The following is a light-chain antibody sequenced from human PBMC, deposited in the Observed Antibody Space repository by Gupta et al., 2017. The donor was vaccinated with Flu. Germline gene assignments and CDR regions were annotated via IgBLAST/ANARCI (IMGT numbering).Light chain of an antibody. V-gene: IGKV1-39*01. CDR1: QNIQTF. Sequence: PSSLSASVGDRVTIACRTSQNIQTFLQWYQRRPGRPPKLLIYGGSTLPSGVPSRFSGSGSGTEFTLAINRLQPDDFGIYYCQANYSRLRYFGQGTKVEIK. J-gene: IGKJ2*01. CDR3: QANYSRLRY. CDR2: GGS.